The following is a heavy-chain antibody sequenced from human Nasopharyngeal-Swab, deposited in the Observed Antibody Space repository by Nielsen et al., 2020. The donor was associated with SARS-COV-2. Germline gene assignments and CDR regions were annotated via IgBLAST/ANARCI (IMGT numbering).Heavy chain of an antibody. CDR2: ISYDGSNK. CDR3: ARGGDSSGYEVDY. CDR1: GFTFSSYA. Sequence: GESLKISCAASGFTFSSYALHWVRQAPGKGLEWVAVISYDGSNKYYADSVKGRFTISRDNSKNTLYLQMNSLRAEDTAVYYCARGGDSSGYEVDYWGQGTLVTVSS. V-gene: IGHV3-30-3*01. J-gene: IGHJ4*02. D-gene: IGHD6-19*01.